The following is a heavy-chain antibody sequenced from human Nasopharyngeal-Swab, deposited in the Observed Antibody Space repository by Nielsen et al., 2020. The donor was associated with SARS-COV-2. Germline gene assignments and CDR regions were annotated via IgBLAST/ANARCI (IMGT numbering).Heavy chain of an antibody. Sequence: GESLKISCAASGFTFSSYGMHWVRQAPGKGLEWVSVIYSGGSSTYYADSVKGRFTISRDNSKNTLYLQMNSLRAEDTAVYYCAKDHSPYGSGSYPYYYYGMDVWGQGTTVTVSS. D-gene: IGHD3-10*01. CDR2: IYSGGSST. J-gene: IGHJ6*02. CDR3: AKDHSPYGSGSYPYYYYGMDV. V-gene: IGHV3-23*03. CDR1: GFTFSSYG.